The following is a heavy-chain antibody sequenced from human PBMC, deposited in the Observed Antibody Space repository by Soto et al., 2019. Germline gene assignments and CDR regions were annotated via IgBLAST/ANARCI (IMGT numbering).Heavy chain of an antibody. J-gene: IGHJ6*02. Sequence: QVQLVESGGGVVQPGWSLRLSCAASGFTFSDYGMHWVRQAPGEGLQWVAVIWFDGSNEHYADSVKGRFTISRDNSKNTLYLQMYSLRAGDTAVYYCARGSLDCSSTSCSYGMDVWGQGTKVTVSS. D-gene: IGHD2-15*01. V-gene: IGHV3-33*01. CDR2: IWFDGSNE. CDR3: ARGSLDCSSTSCSYGMDV. CDR1: GFTFSDYG.